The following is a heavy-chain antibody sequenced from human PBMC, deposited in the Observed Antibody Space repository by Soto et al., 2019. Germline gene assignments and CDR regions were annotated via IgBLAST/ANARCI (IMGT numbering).Heavy chain of an antibody. V-gene: IGHV3-33*01. CDR2: IWYDGSNK. CDR3: AREGQGGDYAQYYYYYYGMDV. D-gene: IGHD4-17*01. Sequence: GGSLRLSCAASGFTFSSYGMHWVRQAPGKGLEWVAVIWYDGSNKYYADSVKGRFTISRDNSKNTLYLQMNSLRAEDTAVYYCAREGQGGDYAQYYYYYYGMDVWGQGTTVTVSS. CDR1: GFTFSSYG. J-gene: IGHJ6*02.